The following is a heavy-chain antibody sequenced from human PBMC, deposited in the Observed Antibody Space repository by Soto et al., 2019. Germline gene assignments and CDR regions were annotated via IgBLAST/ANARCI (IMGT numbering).Heavy chain of an antibody. CDR3: ARTDRDFYGLDV. CDR1: GFTFRNYD. Sequence: EVQLVESGGGLVQPGGSLRLSCEASGFTFRNYDMHWVRQGTGKGLEWVSGISAAGDPDYADSVEGRFTISRENAQNSFFLQMNSLRVVDTAVYYCARTDRDFYGLDVWGHGTTVIVSS. V-gene: IGHV3-13*05. J-gene: IGHJ6*02. CDR2: ISAAGDP.